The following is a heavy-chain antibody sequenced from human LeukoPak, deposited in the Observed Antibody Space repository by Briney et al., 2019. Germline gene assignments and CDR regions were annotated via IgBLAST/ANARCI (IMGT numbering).Heavy chain of an antibody. J-gene: IGHJ4*02. D-gene: IGHD3-10*01. CDR1: GGSISSSAYY. CDR3: ASHLGGSGTVTDY. Sequence: LSLTCSVSGGSISSSAYYWGWIRQPPGKGLEWVSYISSSGSTIYYADSVRGRFTISRDNAKNSLYLQMNSLRAEDTAVYYCASHLGGSGTVTDYWGQGTLVTVSS. V-gene: IGHV3-11*01. CDR2: ISSSGSTI.